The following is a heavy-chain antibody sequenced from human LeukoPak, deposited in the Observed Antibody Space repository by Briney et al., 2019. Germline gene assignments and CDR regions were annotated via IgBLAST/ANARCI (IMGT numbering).Heavy chain of an antibody. V-gene: IGHV3-7*01. CDR3: ARVQRKYQLPRLNDYDYMDV. Sequence: GGSLRLSCAASGFTFSTYWMSWVRQAPGKGLEWVANIKQDVSEKYYVDSVKGRFTISRDNAKNSLYLQMNSLRAEDTAVYYCARVQRKYQLPRLNDYDYMDVWGKGTTVTISS. CDR1: GFTFSTYW. J-gene: IGHJ6*03. CDR2: IKQDVSEK. D-gene: IGHD2-2*01.